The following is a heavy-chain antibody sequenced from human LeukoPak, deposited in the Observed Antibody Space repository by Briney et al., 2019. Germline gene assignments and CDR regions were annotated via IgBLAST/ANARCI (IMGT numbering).Heavy chain of an antibody. V-gene: IGHV3-23*01. Sequence: GGSLRLSCAASGFIFSDYGMSWVRQAPGKGLEWVSGISASGASTYYADSVKGRFTISRDKSKNTLYLQMNSLRAEDTAVYYCAKAKRARYYYYMDVWGKGTTVTVSS. J-gene: IGHJ6*03. CDR3: AKAKRARYYYYMDV. CDR1: GFIFSDYG. CDR2: ISASGAST.